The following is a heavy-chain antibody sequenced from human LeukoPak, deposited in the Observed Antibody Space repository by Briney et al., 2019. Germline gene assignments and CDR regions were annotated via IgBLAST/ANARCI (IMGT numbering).Heavy chain of an antibody. D-gene: IGHD1/OR15-1a*01. CDR3: ARGWNTTPRSGFDI. CDR1: GFTFSNYW. J-gene: IGHJ3*02. CDR2: IYVDGRTT. Sequence: PGGSLRLSCAASGFTFSNYWMHWVRQPPGKGLVWVSRIYVDGRTTNYADSVKGRFTISRDNAKNTVYLEMNSLGAEDTALYYCARGWNTTPRSGFDIWGLGTMVTVSS. V-gene: IGHV3-74*01.